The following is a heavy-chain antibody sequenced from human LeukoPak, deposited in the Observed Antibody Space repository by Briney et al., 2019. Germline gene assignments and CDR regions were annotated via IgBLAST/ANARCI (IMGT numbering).Heavy chain of an antibody. V-gene: IGHV3-74*01. Sequence: GGSLRLSCVASAFTFNNYWMHWVRQAPGKGLVWVSRINGDESSTNYADSVKGRFTISRDNAKDTLYLHMNSLTAEDTAVYYCARGAKWAYYFDYWGQGTLVTVSS. CDR2: INGDESST. CDR1: AFTFNNYW. J-gene: IGHJ4*02. CDR3: ARGAKWAYYFDY. D-gene: IGHD1-26*01.